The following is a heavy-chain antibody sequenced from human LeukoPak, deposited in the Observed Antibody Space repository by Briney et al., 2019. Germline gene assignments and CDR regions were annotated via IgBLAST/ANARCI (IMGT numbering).Heavy chain of an antibody. CDR1: GGSIGSYY. J-gene: IGHJ3*02. D-gene: IGHD1-1*01. CDR2: IYYTGST. CDR3: ASGRGGAFDI. V-gene: IGHV4-59*01. Sequence: PSETLSLTCTVSGGSIGSYYWTWIRQSPGKGLEWIGYIYYTGSTNYNPSLKSRVTISLDTSKIQFSLKLSSVTAADTAVYYCASGRGGAFDIWGQGTMVTVSS.